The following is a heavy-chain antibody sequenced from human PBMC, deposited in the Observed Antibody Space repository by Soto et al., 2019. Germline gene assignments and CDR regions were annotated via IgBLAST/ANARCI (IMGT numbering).Heavy chain of an antibody. J-gene: IGHJ6*02. D-gene: IGHD3-22*01. Sequence: PSETLSLTCAVYGGSFSGYYWSWIRQPPGKGLEWIGEINHSGSTNYNPSLKSRVTISVDTSKNQFSLKLSSVTAADTAVYYCARGAVTMILSYYYGMDVWGQGTTVTVSS. V-gene: IGHV4-34*01. CDR2: INHSGST. CDR3: ARGAVTMILSYYYGMDV. CDR1: GGSFSGYY.